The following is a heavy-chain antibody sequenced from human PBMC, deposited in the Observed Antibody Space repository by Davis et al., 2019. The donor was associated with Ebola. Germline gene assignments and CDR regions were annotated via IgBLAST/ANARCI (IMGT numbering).Heavy chain of an antibody. CDR3: ARVSEGCSGGSCYDGMDV. CDR2: ISSSGSTI. J-gene: IGHJ6*04. D-gene: IGHD2-15*01. V-gene: IGHV3-11*01. Sequence: GESLKISCAASGFTFSDYYMSWIRQAPGKGLESVSYISSSGSTIYYADSVKGRFTISRDNAKNSLYLQMNSLRAEDTAVYYCARVSEGCSGGSCYDGMDVWGKGTTVTVSS. CDR1: GFTFSDYY.